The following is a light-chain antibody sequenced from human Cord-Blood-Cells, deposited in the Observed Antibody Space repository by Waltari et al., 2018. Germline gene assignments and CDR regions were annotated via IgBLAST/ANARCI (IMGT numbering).Light chain of an antibody. CDR2: DVS. V-gene: IGLV2-14*01. J-gene: IGLJ3*02. CDR3: SSYTSSSTPV. CDR1: SSDVGGYNY. Sequence: QSALTQPASVSGSPGQSITISCTGTSSDVGGYNYVSWYQQHPGKAPKLMIYDVSKRPAGVSTRFSGSKSGSTASLTISGLQAEDEADYYCSSYTSSSTPVFGGGTKLTVL.